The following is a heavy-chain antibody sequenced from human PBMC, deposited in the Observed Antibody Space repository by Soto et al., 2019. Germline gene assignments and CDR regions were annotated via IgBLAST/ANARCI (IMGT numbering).Heavy chain of an antibody. J-gene: IGHJ6*02. CDR2: INPSGGST. D-gene: IGHD5-18*01. CDR3: ARDPLDTAMGSYYYYGMDV. Sequence: GASVKVSCKASGYTFTSYYMHWVRQAPGQGLEWMGIINPSGGSTSYAQKFQGRVTMTRDTSTSTVYMELSSLRSEDTAVYYCARDPLDTAMGSYYYYGMDVWGQGTTVTVSS. CDR1: GYTFTSYY. V-gene: IGHV1-46*01.